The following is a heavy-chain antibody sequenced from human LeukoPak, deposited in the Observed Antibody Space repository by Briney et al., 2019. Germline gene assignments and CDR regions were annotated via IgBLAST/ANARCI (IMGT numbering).Heavy chain of an antibody. CDR1: GYTLTCYY. J-gene: IGHJ4*02. CDR2: INPNSGGT. D-gene: IGHD3-22*01. V-gene: IGHV1-2*06. CDR3: ARAKYYYDRSGYFDY. Sequence: ASVKVSCKASGYTLTCYYMHWVRQAPGQGLGWMGRINPNSGGTNYAQKFQGRVTMTRDTSISTAYMELSRLRSDGTAVYYYARAKYYYDRSGYFDYWGQGTLVTVSS.